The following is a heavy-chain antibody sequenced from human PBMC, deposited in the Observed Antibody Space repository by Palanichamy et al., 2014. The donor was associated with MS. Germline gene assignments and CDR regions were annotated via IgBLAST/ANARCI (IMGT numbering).Heavy chain of an antibody. CDR2: IKQDGSEK. J-gene: IGHJ6*03. D-gene: IGHD2-15*01. CDR3: ARVARGGYYYYFYMDV. V-gene: IGHV3-7*01. CDR1: GFSFRTYW. Sequence: EEQLVESGGDLVXPGGSLRLSCVGSGFSFRTYWMSWVRQAPGKGLEWVAKIKQDGSEKDYVDSVKGRFTISRDNAKNSLYLQMNTLRAEDMAVYYCARVARGGYYYYFYMDVWGKGTTVSVSS.